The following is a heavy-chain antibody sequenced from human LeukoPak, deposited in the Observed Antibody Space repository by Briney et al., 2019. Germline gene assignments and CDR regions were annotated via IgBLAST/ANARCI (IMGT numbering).Heavy chain of an antibody. CDR2: IKSKTDGGTT. CDR1: GFTFSNAW. V-gene: IGHV3-15*01. Sequence: PGGSLRLSCVASGFTFSNAWISWVRQAPGKGLEWVDHIKSKTDGGTTDYAAPVKGRFIISRDDSKHTLYLQMSSLKTDDTAVYYCTKYDTSVNFDYWGQGTLVAVSS. J-gene: IGHJ4*02. D-gene: IGHD3-22*01. CDR3: TKYDTSVNFDY.